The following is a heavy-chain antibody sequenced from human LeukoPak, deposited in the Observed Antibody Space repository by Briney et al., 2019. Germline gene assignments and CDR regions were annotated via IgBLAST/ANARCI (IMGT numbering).Heavy chain of an antibody. Sequence: PGGSLRLSCAASGFTLSGYGMNWVRQAPGKGLEWVSYISSSTRIIYYADSVKGRLTISRDNAKNSLYLQMNSLRAEDTAVYYCARDLNWETYWGQGTLVSVSS. CDR3: ARDLNWETY. D-gene: IGHD7-27*01. CDR2: ISSSTRII. V-gene: IGHV3-48*04. J-gene: IGHJ4*02. CDR1: GFTLSGYG.